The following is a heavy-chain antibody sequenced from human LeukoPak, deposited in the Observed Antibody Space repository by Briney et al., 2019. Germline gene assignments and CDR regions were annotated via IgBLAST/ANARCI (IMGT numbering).Heavy chain of an antibody. J-gene: IGHJ6*03. CDR3: ARDVYCSSTSCYYGAYYYYYYMDV. Sequence: KPSETLSLTCTVSGGSISSYYWSWIRQPAGKGLEWIGRIYTSGSTNYNPSLKSRVTMSVDTSKNQFSLKLSSVTAADTAVYYCARDVYCSSTSCYYGAYYYYYYMDVWGKGTTVTVSS. V-gene: IGHV4-4*07. D-gene: IGHD2-2*01. CDR2: IYTSGST. CDR1: GGSISSYY.